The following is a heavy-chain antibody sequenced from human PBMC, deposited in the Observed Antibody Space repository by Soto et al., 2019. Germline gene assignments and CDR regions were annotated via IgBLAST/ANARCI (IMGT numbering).Heavy chain of an antibody. Sequence: GSLGLSCAASGFTFSGSGIHWVRQASGKGLEWVGRIRTKTNNYATAYAASVKGRFTISRDDSKNMAYLQMNSLKTEDTAVYYCTAMAGIDYWGQGTLVTVSS. CDR1: GFTFSGSG. CDR3: TAMAGIDY. CDR2: IRTKTNNYAT. V-gene: IGHV3-73*01. D-gene: IGHD6-19*01. J-gene: IGHJ4*02.